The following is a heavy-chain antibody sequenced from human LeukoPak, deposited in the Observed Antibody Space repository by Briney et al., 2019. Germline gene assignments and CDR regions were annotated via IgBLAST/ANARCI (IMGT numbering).Heavy chain of an antibody. V-gene: IGHV3-23*01. J-gene: IGHJ4*02. D-gene: IGHD4-17*01. Sequence: PGGSLRLSCAASGFTFSSYAMSWVRQAPGEGLEWVSTISGSAASTYYADSVKGRFTISRDNSRNMLYLQMNSLRAEDTAVYYCAKARDRFGDYGVWGQGTLVTVST. CDR1: GFTFSSYA. CDR3: AKARDRFGDYGV. CDR2: ISGSAAST.